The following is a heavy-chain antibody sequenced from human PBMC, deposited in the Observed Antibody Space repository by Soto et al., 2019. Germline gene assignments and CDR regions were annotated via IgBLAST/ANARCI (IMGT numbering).Heavy chain of an antibody. V-gene: IGHV4-30-4*01. CDR1: GGSFSSGDYY. Sequence: QVQLQESGPGLVKPSQTLSLTCTVSGGSFSSGDYYWSWIRKPPGKGLEWIGYIYYSASTHYNPSLRSRVSISLDTSKNQFSLKLSSVTAADTAVYYCVRDNYGDYDYWGQGTLVTVSS. D-gene: IGHD4-17*01. CDR2: IYYSAST. CDR3: VRDNYGDYDY. J-gene: IGHJ4*02.